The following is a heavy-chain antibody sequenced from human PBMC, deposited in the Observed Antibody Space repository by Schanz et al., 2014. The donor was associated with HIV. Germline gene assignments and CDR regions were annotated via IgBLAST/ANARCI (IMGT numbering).Heavy chain of an antibody. CDR3: AKPEYDSSGNSQSHFDY. J-gene: IGHJ4*02. V-gene: IGHV3-23*04. CDR1: GFTFNNYA. CDR2: ISESGGRS. Sequence: VQLVESGGGVVQPGRSLKLSCVASGFTFNNYAMTWVRQAPGKGLEWVSSISESGGRSYYADSVNGRFTISRDNSKNTLYLQMTTLRTEDTAVYYCAKPEYDSSGNSQSHFDYWGRGTLVTVSS. D-gene: IGHD3-22*01.